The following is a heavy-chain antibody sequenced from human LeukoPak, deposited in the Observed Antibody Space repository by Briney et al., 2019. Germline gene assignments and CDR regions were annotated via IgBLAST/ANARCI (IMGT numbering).Heavy chain of an antibody. V-gene: IGHV4-59*08. CDR1: GGSISSYY. D-gene: IGHD4-23*01. Sequence: SETLSLTCTVSGGSISSYYWSWVRQPPGKGLEWIGYLYDGGSTHYNPSLKSRVIISVDTSKNQFSLNLNSVTAADTAVYYCARHGDDYYGGNWDWWYFDLWGRGTLVTVSS. J-gene: IGHJ2*01. CDR2: LYDGGST. CDR3: ARHGDDYYGGNWDWWYFDL.